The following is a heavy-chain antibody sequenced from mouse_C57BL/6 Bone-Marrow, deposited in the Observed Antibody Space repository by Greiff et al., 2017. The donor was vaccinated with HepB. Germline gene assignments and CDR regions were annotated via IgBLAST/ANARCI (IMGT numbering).Heavy chain of an antibody. CDR1: GFNIKDDY. Sequence: VQLKQSGAELVRPGASVKLSCTASGFNIKDDYMHWVKQRPEQGLEWIGWIDPENGDTEYASKFQGKATITADTSSNTAYLQLSSLTSEDTAVYYCTTYPSDYWGQGTTLTVSS. CDR2: IDPENGDT. V-gene: IGHV14-4*01. J-gene: IGHJ2*01. CDR3: TTYPSDY.